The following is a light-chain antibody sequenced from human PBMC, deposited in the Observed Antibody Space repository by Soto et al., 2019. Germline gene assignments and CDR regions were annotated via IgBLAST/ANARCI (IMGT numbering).Light chain of an antibody. Sequence: DIQMTQSPSTLSGSVGDRVTITCRASQTISSWLAWYQQKPGKAPKLLIYNASTLKSGVPSRFSGSGSGTDFTLTISRLEPEDFAVYHCQQYGSLSWTFGQGTKVDIK. CDR3: QQYGSLSWT. CDR2: NAS. CDR1: QTISSW. V-gene: IGKV1-5*03. J-gene: IGKJ1*01.